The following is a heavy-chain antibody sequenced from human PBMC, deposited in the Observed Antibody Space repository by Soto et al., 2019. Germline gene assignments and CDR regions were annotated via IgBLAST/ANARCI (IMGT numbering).Heavy chain of an antibody. D-gene: IGHD3-22*01. CDR2: IYWDDDK. CDR1: GFSLSTTRVA. Sequence: QITLKESGPPLVKPTQTLTLTCTFSGFSLSTTRVAVGWIRQPPGQALEWLALIYWDDDKRYSPFLKSRLTITKDTSKNKVVLTMTNMDPVDTATYYCAHSVVVGLRYYFDYWGQGTLFTVSS. J-gene: IGHJ4*02. CDR3: AHSVVVGLRYYFDY. V-gene: IGHV2-5*02.